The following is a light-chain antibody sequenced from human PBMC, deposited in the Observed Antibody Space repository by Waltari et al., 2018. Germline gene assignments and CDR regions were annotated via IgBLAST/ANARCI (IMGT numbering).Light chain of an antibody. CDR1: QSVSTN. CDR3: QQYENLIT. J-gene: IGKJ5*01. CDR2: DTS. Sequence: IVMTQSPATLSVSPGERVALSCRASQSVSTNLAWYQQRPGQAPRLLIYDTSTRATGIPARFSGSGSGTEFTLTISGLQSEDSAIYYCQQYENLITFGQGTRLEIK. V-gene: IGKV3D-15*01.